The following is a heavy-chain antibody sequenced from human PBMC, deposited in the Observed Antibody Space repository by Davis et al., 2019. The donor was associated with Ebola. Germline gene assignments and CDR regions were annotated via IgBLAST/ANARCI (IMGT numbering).Heavy chain of an antibody. D-gene: IGHD3-22*01. V-gene: IGHV6-1*01. CDR2: TYYKSKWYN. Sequence: SQTLSLTCAISGDSVFSNIAVWHWIRQSPSGGLEWLGRTYYKSKWYNDYAVSVKSRITINPDTSKNQFSLQLNSMTAADTAVYYCARDRHDTSGYGFWGQGTLVTVSS. J-gene: IGHJ4*02. CDR1: GDSVFSNIAV. CDR3: ARDRHDTSGYGF.